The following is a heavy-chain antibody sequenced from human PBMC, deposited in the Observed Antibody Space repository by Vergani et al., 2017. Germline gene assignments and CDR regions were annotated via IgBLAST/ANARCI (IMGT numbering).Heavy chain of an antibody. Sequence: QVQLVQSGAEVKKPGASVKVSCKASGYTFTSYYMHWVRQAPGQGLEWMGIINPSGGSTSYAQKFQGRVTMTRDTSTSTVYMELSSLRAEDTAVYYCARDSRYCSSTSCYGGRDWFDPWGQGTLVIVSS. CDR2: INPSGGST. J-gene: IGHJ5*02. D-gene: IGHD2-2*01. V-gene: IGHV1-46*01. CDR1: GYTFTSYY. CDR3: ARDSRYCSSTSCYGGRDWFDP.